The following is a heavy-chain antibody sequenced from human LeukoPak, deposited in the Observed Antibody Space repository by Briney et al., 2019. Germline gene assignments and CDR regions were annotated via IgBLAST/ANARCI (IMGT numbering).Heavy chain of an antibody. CDR1: GGSISSGGYY. V-gene: IGHV4-31*03. Sequence: SETLSLTCTVSGGSISSGGYYWSWIRQHPGKGLEWIGYIYYSGSTYYNPSLKSRVTISVDTFKNQFSLKLSSVTAADTAVYYCARATIFGGPFDPWGQGTLVTVSS. J-gene: IGHJ5*02. CDR3: ARATIFGGPFDP. CDR2: IYYSGST. D-gene: IGHD3-3*01.